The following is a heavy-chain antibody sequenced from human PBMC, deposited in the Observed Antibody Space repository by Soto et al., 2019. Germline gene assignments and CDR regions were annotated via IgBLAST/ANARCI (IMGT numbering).Heavy chain of an antibody. CDR3: ASLRYYDFWSGYYPPAYYYGMDV. J-gene: IGHJ6*02. D-gene: IGHD3-3*01. CDR1: GYTSTSYD. CDR2: MNPNSGNT. V-gene: IGHV1-8*01. Sequence: ASVKVSCKASGYTSTSYDITWVRQATGQGLEWMGWMNPNSGNTGYAQKFQGRVTMTRNTSISTAYMELSSLRSEDTAVYYCASLRYYDFWSGYYPPAYYYGMDVWGRG.